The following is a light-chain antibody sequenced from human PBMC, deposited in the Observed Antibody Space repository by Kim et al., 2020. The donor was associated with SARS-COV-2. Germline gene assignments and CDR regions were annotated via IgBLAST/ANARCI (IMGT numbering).Light chain of an antibody. CDR2: DNN. V-gene: IGLV1-40*01. CDR3: QSYDSTLTGSKAV. J-gene: IGLJ2*01. Sequence: VHWSQQFPGTAPKLLIYDNNIRPSGVPDRFSGSKSGTSASLAITGLQAEDEASYYCQSYDSTLTGSKAVFGGGTKVTVL.